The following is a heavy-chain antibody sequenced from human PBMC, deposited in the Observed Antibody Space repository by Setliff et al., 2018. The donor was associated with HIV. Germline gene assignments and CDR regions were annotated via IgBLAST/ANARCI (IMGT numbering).Heavy chain of an antibody. CDR3: ARRGYSYVGRVYYYYMDV. CDR2: IDNSGST. J-gene: IGHJ6*03. V-gene: IGHV4-4*09. Sequence: SETLSLTCTVSGGSISSYYWSWIRQPPGKGLEWIGYIDNSGSTNYNPSLESRVTISVDTSKNQISLKLSSVTAADTAMYYCARRGYSYVGRVYYYYMDVWGKGTTGTVSS. D-gene: IGHD5-18*01. CDR1: GGSISSYY.